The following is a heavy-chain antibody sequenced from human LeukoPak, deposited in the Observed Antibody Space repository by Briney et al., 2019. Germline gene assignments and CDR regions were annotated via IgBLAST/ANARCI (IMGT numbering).Heavy chain of an antibody. Sequence: PGGSLRLSCAASGFTFSSYEMNWVRQAPGEGLEWVSYISSSGSTIYYADSVKGRFTISRDNAKNSLYLQMNSLRAEDTAVHYCATHSSGWYYYYYGMDVWGQGTTVTVSS. D-gene: IGHD6-19*01. CDR2: ISSSGSTI. V-gene: IGHV3-48*03. CDR1: GFTFSSYE. J-gene: IGHJ6*02. CDR3: ATHSSGWYYYYYGMDV.